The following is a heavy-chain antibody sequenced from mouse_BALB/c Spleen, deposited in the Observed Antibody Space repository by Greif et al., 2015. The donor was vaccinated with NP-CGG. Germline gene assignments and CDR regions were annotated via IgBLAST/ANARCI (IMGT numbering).Heavy chain of an antibody. CDR1: GYTFTSYW. J-gene: IGHJ3*01. CDR2: INPSTGYT. V-gene: IGHV1-7*01. D-gene: IGHD2-14*01. CDR3: AYRYDAWFAY. Sequence: QVQLQQSGAELAKPGASVKMSCKASGYTFTSYWMHWVKQRPGQGLEWIGYINPSTGYTEYNQKFKGKATLTADKSSSTAYMQLSSLTSEDSAVYYCAYRYDAWFAYWGQGTLVTVSA.